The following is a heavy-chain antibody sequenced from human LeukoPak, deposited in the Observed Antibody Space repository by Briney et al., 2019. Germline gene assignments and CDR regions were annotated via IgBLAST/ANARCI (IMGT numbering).Heavy chain of an antibody. J-gene: IGHJ4*02. V-gene: IGHV3-30*03. D-gene: IGHD3-3*01. Sequence: GGSLRLSCAASGFTFSSYSMNWVRQAPGKGLEWVAVISYDGSNKYYADSVKGRFTISRDNSKNTLYLQMNSLRAEDTAVYYCARGDYDFWSVIDYWGQGTLVTVSS. CDR2: ISYDGSNK. CDR1: GFTFSSYS. CDR3: ARGDYDFWSVIDY.